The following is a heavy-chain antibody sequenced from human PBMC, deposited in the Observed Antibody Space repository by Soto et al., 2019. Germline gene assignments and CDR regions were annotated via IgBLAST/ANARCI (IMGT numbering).Heavy chain of an antibody. V-gene: IGHV1-69*19. Sequence: QVQLVQSGAEMKKPGSSVNVSCQSSGGTFNTYAMNWVRQAPGQGPEWMGDISPMFGAANYAPKFQGRVTISADESTGTSYMQLSSLTSEDTVLYFCAREVQVHTPAFVYWGQGTLVTVSS. CDR2: ISPMFGAA. CDR3: AREVQVHTPAFVY. CDR1: GGTFNTYA. J-gene: IGHJ4*02. D-gene: IGHD3-10*01.